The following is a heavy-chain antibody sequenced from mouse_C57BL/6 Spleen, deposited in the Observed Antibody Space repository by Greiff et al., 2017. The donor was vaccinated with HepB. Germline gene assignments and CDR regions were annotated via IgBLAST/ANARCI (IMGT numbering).Heavy chain of an antibody. D-gene: IGHD2-3*01. CDR1: GYTFTDYY. CDR3: AREEGIYDGYPSWFAY. V-gene: IGHV1-26*01. J-gene: IGHJ3*01. Sequence: VQLQQSGPELVKPGASVKISCKASGYTFTDYYMNWVKQSHGKSLEWIGDINPNNGGTSYNQKFKGKATLTVDKSSSTAYMELRSLTSEDSAVYYCAREEGIYDGYPSWFAYWGQGTLVTVSA. CDR2: INPNNGGT.